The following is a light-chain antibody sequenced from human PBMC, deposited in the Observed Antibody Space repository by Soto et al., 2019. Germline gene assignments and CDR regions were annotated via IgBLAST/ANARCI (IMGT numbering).Light chain of an antibody. J-gene: IGKJ1*01. V-gene: IGKV3-20*01. CDR3: QHYDSSPRT. CDR2: GAS. Sequence: EVVLTQAPGTLSLSPGERATLSCRSSQSVSSNFLAWYQQKPGQAPRLLISGASNWATGIPDRFSGSGSGTDFTLTISRLQPEDFAVYYCQHYDSSPRTFGQGTKVDIK. CDR1: QSVSSNF.